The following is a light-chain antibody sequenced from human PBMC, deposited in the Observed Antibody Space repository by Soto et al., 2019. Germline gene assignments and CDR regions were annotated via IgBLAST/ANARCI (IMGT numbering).Light chain of an antibody. CDR1: QNISSC. CDR3: QHYKAFSPWT. Sequence: DIPMTQSPSALSASVGDRVTITCRASQNISSCLAWYQQKPGKAPKSLIYDASSLESGVPSRLSGSGSGTEFTLTISNLQPDDSATYYCQHYKAFSPWTFGQGTKVEIK. J-gene: IGKJ1*01. CDR2: DAS. V-gene: IGKV1-5*01.